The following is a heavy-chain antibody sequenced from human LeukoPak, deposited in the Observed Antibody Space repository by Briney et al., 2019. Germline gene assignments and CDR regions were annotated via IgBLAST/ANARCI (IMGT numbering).Heavy chain of an antibody. CDR2: ISGSGGST. D-gene: IGHD4-17*01. J-gene: IGHJ6*02. CDR3: AKGLRNYYYYGMDV. Sequence: GGSPRLSCAASGFAFSSYAMNWVRQAPGKGLEWVSAISGSGGSTYYADSVKGRFTISRDNSKNTLYLQMNSLRAEDTAVYYCAKGLRNYYYYGMDVWGQGTTVTVSS. CDR1: GFAFSSYA. V-gene: IGHV3-23*01.